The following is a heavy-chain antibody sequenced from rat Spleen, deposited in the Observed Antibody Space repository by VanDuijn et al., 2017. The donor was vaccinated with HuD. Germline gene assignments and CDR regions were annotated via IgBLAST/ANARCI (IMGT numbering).Heavy chain of an antibody. Sequence: EVQLVESGGALVQPGRSLKLSCAASGFTFRNYGMAWVRQTLTRGLEWVAFINIGGGDTYYRDSVKGRFTISRDNAKNTQYLQMDSLRSEDTATYYCATGDYGYTRLFAYWGQGTLVTVSS. CDR1: GFTFRNYG. CDR3: ATGDYGYTRLFAY. D-gene: IGHD1-9*01. J-gene: IGHJ3*01. CDR2: INIGGGDT. V-gene: IGHV5S14*01.